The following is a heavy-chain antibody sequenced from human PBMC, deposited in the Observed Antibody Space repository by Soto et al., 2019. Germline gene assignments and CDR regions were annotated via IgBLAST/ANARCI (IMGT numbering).Heavy chain of an antibody. D-gene: IGHD4-17*01. J-gene: IGHJ3*02. CDR2: IYNSGTA. CDR1: GDSVRSGRYY. V-gene: IGHV4-61*01. Sequence: SETLSLTCTVSGDSVRSGRYYWTWIRQPPGKGLEWIGYIYNSGTANYNPSLKSRVTISIDTSNNQLSLRLVSVAAADTAVYYCARRYGDAFDIWGQGTMVTVSS. CDR3: ARRYGDAFDI.